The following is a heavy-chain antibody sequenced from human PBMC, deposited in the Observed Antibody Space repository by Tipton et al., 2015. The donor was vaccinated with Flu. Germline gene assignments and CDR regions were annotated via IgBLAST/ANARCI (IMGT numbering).Heavy chain of an antibody. CDR3: ARQLSVGATSGFDY. D-gene: IGHD1-26*01. CDR2: IYHSGST. V-gene: IGHV4-38-2*01. CDR1: GYSISSGYY. Sequence: TLSLTCAVSGYSISSGYYWGWSRQPPGKGLEWIGSIYHSGSTYYNPSLKSRVTISVDTSKNQFPLNLSSVTAADTAGYYCARQLSVGATSGFDYWGQGTLVTVSS. J-gene: IGHJ4*02.